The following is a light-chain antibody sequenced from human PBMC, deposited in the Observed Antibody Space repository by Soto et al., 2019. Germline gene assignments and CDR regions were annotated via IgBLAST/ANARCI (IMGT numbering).Light chain of an antibody. J-gene: IGKJ1*01. Sequence: IAMTQTPSTLSLSPGETARLYRRASQSVGSNLAWYQQKPGQAPRLLIYAASTRATGFPPRFSGGGSGTEFTLTIICLQSEDFAGYSCKEYNNWPRRFGQGGKVDIK. CDR3: KEYNNWPRR. V-gene: IGKV3-15*01. CDR1: QSVGSN. CDR2: AAS.